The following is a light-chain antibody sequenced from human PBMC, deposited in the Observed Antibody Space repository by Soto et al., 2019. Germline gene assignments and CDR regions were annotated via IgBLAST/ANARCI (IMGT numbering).Light chain of an antibody. Sequence: DIPMTQSPSSLSAFVGDRVTISCRASQGISNYLNWYQQEPGKAPKLLIYASSILQSGVPSRFSGSGSGTDFTLTIGSLQPEDSATYYCQQSFRSPFTFGPGTKVEIK. J-gene: IGKJ3*01. V-gene: IGKV1-39*01. CDR3: QQSFRSPFT. CDR2: ASS. CDR1: QGISNY.